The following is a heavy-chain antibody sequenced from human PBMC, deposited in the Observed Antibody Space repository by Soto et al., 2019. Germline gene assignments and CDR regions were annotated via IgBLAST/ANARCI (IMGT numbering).Heavy chain of an antibody. CDR1: GFTFSTYA. J-gene: IGHJ1*01. V-gene: IGHV3-23*01. CDR2: ISPNGDAT. D-gene: IGHD6-13*01. CDR3: VPYIPAAGTRYFQP. Sequence: GGSLRLSCAASGFTFSTYAMSWVRQAPGKGLEWVSAISPNGDATYYADSVKGRFTISRDNSRNTLYLQMNSLKVDDTAVYYCVPYIPAAGTRYFQPWGQGTLVTVPS.